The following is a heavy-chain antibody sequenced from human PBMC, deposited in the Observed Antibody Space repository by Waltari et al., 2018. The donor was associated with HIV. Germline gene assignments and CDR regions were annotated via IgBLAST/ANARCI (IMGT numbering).Heavy chain of an antibody. V-gene: IGHV5-51*01. CDR2: SYPGDSDS. CDR3: ARRIGDYRSAFDI. J-gene: IGHJ3*02. Sequence: EVQVVQSGAEVKKSGESLQIYCQISGNSFSSHWIGWVRQLPGKGLEWMGISYPGDSDSVYSPSLKGQVTISVDRAINTAYLQWSSLKASDTAMYFCARRIGDYRSAFDIWGQGTLVTV. D-gene: IGHD4-17*01. CDR1: GNSFSSHW.